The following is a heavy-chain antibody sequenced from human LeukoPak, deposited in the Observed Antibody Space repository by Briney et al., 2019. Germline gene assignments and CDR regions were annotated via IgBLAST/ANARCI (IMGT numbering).Heavy chain of an antibody. CDR3: ARARTAMTTVTPFDP. J-gene: IGHJ5*02. CDR2: IIPIFGTA. V-gene: IGHV1-69*13. CDR1: GGTFSSYA. Sequence: SVKVSCKASGGTFSSYAISWVRQAPGQGLEWMGGIIPIFGTANYAQKFQGRVTITADESTSTAYMELSSLRSEDTAVYYCARARTAMTTVTPFDPRGQGTLVTVSS. D-gene: IGHD4-17*01.